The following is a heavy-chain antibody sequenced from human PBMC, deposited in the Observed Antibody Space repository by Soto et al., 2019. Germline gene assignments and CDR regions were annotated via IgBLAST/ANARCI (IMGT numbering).Heavy chain of an antibody. CDR3: ARHSSRLVGPGNWFDP. V-gene: IGHV4-59*08. J-gene: IGHJ5*02. CDR2: IYYSGST. D-gene: IGHD2-15*01. Sequence: PSETLSLTCTVSGGSISSYYWSWIRRPPGKGLEWIRYIYYSGSTNYNPSLKSRVTISVDTSKNQFSLKLSSVTAADTAVYYCARHSSRLVGPGNWFDPWGQGTLVTVS. CDR1: GGSISSYY.